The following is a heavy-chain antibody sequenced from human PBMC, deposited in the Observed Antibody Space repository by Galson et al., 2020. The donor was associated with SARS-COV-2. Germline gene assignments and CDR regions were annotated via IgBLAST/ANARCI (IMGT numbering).Heavy chain of an antibody. J-gene: IGHJ6*03. D-gene: IGHD3-3*01. Sequence: SAPLSPPCTAPGGSISSSYWSWIRQPPGTGLAWLGYIYYSGRTPYTPSLKSRVTTSVDTSKNQFSLKLSSVTAADTAVYYCARHWGGGFYDFWSVHYYYYMDVGGKGTTVTVSS. CDR1: GGSISSSY. CDR3: ARHWGGGFYDFWSVHYYYYMDV. V-gene: IGHV4-59*08. CDR2: IYYSGRT.